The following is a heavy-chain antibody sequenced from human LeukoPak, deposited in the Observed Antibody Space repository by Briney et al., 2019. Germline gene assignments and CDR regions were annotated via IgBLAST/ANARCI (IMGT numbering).Heavy chain of an antibody. D-gene: IGHD1-26*01. V-gene: IGHV1-18*01. CDR1: GYAFTSYG. CDR3: ARVFSGSYTRSFDY. J-gene: IGHJ4*02. Sequence: ASVKVSCKASGYAFTSYGISWVRQAPGQGLEWMGWISAYNGNTNYAQKLQGRVTMTTDTSTSTVYMELSSLRPEDTAVYYCARVFSGSYTRSFDYWGQGTLVTVSS. CDR2: ISAYNGNT.